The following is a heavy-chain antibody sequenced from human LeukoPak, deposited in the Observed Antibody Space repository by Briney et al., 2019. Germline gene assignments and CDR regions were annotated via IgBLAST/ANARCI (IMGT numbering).Heavy chain of an antibody. J-gene: IGHJ4*02. D-gene: IGHD2-21*01. CDR1: GDSVSSNSAA. CDR3: ARDSGTYSPYFDF. V-gene: IGHV6-1*01. CDR2: TYYRSKWYN. Sequence: SQTLSLTCAISGDSVSSNSAAWSWIRQSPSRGLEWLGRTYYRSKWYNDYAVFVKSRITINPDTSKNQFSLQLTSVTPDDTAVYYCARDSGTYSPYFDFWGQGALVTVSS.